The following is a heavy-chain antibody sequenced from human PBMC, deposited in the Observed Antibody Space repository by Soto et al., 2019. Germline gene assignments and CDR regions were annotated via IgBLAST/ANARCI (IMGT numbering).Heavy chain of an antibody. J-gene: IGHJ5*02. D-gene: IGHD6-19*01. Sequence: QVQLVQSGAEVKKPGSSVRVSCRASGDTSDSFSITWVRQAPGQGLEWMGGIIPMFGTGNYAQRFQGRVTIPADGSTGSSHMDLSSLRSEDTAVSYCARENRDDNSGWYSSSDWFDPWGQGTLVTVSS. V-gene: IGHV1-69*01. CDR2: IIPMFGTG. CDR3: ARENRDDNSGWYSSSDWFDP. CDR1: GDTSDSFS.